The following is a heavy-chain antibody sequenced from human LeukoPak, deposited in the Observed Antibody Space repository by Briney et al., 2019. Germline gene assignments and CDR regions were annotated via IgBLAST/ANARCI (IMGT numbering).Heavy chain of an antibody. CDR3: ARDLYSPFDY. J-gene: IGHJ4*02. CDR2: IYSGCST. CDR1: GFTVSSNY. D-gene: IGHD5-18*01. V-gene: IGHV3-66*01. Sequence: GRSLRLSCAASGFTVSSNYMSWVRQAPGKGLEWVSVIYSGCSTYCGDSMKGRFTISRDNSKITLYLQMNSLRAEDTAVYYGARDLYSPFDYWGQGTLVTVSS.